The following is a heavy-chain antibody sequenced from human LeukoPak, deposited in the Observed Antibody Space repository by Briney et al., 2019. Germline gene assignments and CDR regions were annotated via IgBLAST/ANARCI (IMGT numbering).Heavy chain of an antibody. Sequence: GGSLRLSCAASGFTVSSNYMSWVRQAPGKGLEWVSFIYSSGRTYYADSVKGRFTISRDNSKNTLYLQMNSLRAEDTAVYYCARGAVVVVAANYYFDYWGHGTLLTVSS. V-gene: IGHV3-66*02. J-gene: IGHJ4*01. CDR2: IYSSGRT. CDR3: ARGAVVVVAANYYFDY. D-gene: IGHD2-15*01. CDR1: GFTVSSNY.